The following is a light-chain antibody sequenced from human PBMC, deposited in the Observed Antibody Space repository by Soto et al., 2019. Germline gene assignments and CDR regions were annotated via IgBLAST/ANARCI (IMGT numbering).Light chain of an antibody. Sequence: DIQMTQSPSSLSASVGDRVTITCRASQGMANYLNWYQQKPGKAPKLLIYGASSLQSGVPSKFSGSGSGTDFTLTISSLQPEDFATYYCQQSFNNPRTFGQGTKVEFK. CDR2: GAS. CDR3: QQSFNNPRT. CDR1: QGMANY. J-gene: IGKJ1*01. V-gene: IGKV1-39*01.